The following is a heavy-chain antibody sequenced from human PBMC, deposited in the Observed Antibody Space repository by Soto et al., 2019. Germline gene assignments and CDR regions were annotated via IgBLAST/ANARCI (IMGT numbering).Heavy chain of an antibody. J-gene: IGHJ4*02. CDR2: IVPNVGTV. Sequence: QMQLVQSGAEVKKPGSSVKFSCKASGGTLSSFINYPINWVRQAPGQGLEWMGGIVPNVGTVNYAQKFQGRVTITADKSTGTAYMEVSSLRSEDTALYYCARRDTSGFLRYFDNWGQGSLVTGSS. CDR1: GGTLSSFINYP. D-gene: IGHD1-26*01. CDR3: ARRDTSGFLRYFDN. V-gene: IGHV1-69*06.